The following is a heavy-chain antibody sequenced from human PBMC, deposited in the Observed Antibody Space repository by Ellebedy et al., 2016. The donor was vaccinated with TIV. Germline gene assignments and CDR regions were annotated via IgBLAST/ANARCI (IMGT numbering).Heavy chain of an antibody. CDR1: GYTFTSYG. CDR3: ARNTPMAENFDY. J-gene: IGHJ4*02. CDR2: ISAYNGNT. D-gene: IGHD5-18*01. V-gene: IGHV1-18*01. Sequence: AASVKVSCKASGYTFTSYGISWVRQAPGQGLEWMGWISAYNGNTNYAQKLQVRVTMTTDTSTSTAYMELRSLRSDDTAVYYCARNTPMAENFDYWGQGTLVTVSS.